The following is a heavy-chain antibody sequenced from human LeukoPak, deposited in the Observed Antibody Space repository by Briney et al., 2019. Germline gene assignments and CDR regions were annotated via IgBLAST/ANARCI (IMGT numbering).Heavy chain of an antibody. CDR1: GGSISSGDYY. J-gene: IGHJ4*02. CDR2: IYYSGST. V-gene: IGHV4-31*03. CDR3: ARTYSSGWAVFDY. Sequence: SQTLSLTCTVSGGSISSGDYYWSRIRQHPGKGLEWIGYIYYSGSTYYNPSLKSRVTISVDTSKNQFSLKVTSVTAADTAVYYCARTYSSGWAVFDYWGQGTLVTVSS. D-gene: IGHD6-19*01.